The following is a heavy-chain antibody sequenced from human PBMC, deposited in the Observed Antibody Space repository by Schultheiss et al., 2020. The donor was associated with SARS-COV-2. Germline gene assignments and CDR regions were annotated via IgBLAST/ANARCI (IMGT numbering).Heavy chain of an antibody. V-gene: IGHV4-30-2*01. J-gene: IGHJ4*02. CDR1: SGSISSGGYS. CDR3: ARAARVEQLFSVRGGHLDY. Sequence: SETLSLTCAVSSGSISSGGYSWSWIRQPPGKGLEWIGYIYHSGSTYYNPSLRSRVTISVDTSKNQFSLKLGSVTAVDTAVYYCARAARVEQLFSVRGGHLDYWGRGTQVTVSS. CDR2: IYHSGST. D-gene: IGHD3-10*01.